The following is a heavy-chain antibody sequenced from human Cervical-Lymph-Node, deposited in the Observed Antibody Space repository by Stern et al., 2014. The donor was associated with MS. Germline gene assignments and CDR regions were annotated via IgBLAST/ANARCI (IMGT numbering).Heavy chain of an antibody. CDR2: IIPMFGTA. V-gene: IGHV1-69*01. CDR3: ARDGDSSMLGLDV. D-gene: IGHD4-17*01. J-gene: IGHJ6*02. Sequence: QMQLVQSGAEVKKPGSSVKVSCKASGGTLSDYGISWVRQAPGQGLEWMGGIIPMFGTATYAQTFQGRVTITAHDSTNTAYMALSSLTSDDTAVYYCARDGDSSMLGLDVWGQGTTVTVSS. CDR1: GGTLSDYG.